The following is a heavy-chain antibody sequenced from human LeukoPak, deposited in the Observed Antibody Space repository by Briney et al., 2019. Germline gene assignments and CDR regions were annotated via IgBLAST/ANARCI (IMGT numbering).Heavy chain of an antibody. D-gene: IGHD6-13*01. CDR3: ARSIPYGTTWYGRSDY. Sequence: GGSLRLSCAASGFTFSSYGMHWVRQAPGKGLEWVAVISYVGSNKYYADSVKGRFTISRDNSKNTLYLQMNSLRAEDTAIYYCARSIPYGTTWYGRSDYWGQGTLVTVSS. J-gene: IGHJ4*02. CDR2: ISYVGSNK. V-gene: IGHV3-30*03. CDR1: GFTFSSYG.